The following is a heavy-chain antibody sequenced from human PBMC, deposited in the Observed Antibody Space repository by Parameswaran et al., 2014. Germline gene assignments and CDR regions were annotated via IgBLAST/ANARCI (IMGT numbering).Heavy chain of an antibody. CDR3: VRHLGGLGYCGSTSCPYYYYYGMDV. Sequence: WIRQPPGKGLEWIGSLYYSGSTYYNPSLKSRVTISVDTSKNRFSLKLSSVIAADTAVYYCVRHLGGLGYCGSTSCPYYYYYGMDVWGQGTTVTVSS. J-gene: IGHJ6*02. CDR2: LYYSGST. V-gene: IGHV4-39*01. D-gene: IGHD2-2*01.